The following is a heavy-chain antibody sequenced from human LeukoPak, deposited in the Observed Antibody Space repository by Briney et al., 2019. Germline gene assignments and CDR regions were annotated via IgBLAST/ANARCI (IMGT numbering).Heavy chain of an antibody. CDR3: ARDADYYGSGNNY. D-gene: IGHD3-10*01. CDR1: GYIFTSYG. CDR2: ISAYNGNT. J-gene: IGHJ4*02. Sequence: ASVKVSCKASGYIFTSYGISWVRQAPGQGLEWMGWISAYNGNTDYAQKVQGRVTTTTDTSTSTAYMELRSLRSDDTAVYYCARDADYYGSGNNYWGQGTLVTVSS. V-gene: IGHV1-18*01.